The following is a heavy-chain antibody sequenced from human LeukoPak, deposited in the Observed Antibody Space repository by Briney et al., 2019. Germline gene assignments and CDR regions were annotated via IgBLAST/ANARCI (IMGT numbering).Heavy chain of an antibody. CDR3: AKDSAKYRETYCSSTSCFFDY. CDR1: GFTFSSYG. Sequence: GGSLRLSCAASGFTFSSYGMHWVRQAPGKGLEWVAVISYDGSNKFYADSVKGRFTISRDNSKNTLSLQMNSLRAEDTAVYYCAKDSAKYRETYCSSTSCFFDYWGQGTLVTVSS. D-gene: IGHD2-2*01. J-gene: IGHJ4*02. V-gene: IGHV3-30*18. CDR2: ISYDGSNK.